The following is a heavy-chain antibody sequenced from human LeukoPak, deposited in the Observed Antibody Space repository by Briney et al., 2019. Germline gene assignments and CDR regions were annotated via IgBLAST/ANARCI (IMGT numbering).Heavy chain of an antibody. CDR3: ARDAENSGSYYFDY. D-gene: IGHD1-26*01. J-gene: IGHJ4*02. CDR1: GYTFTGYY. V-gene: IGHV1-2*06. CDR2: INPNSGGI. Sequence: ASVKVSRKASGYTFTGYYMYWVRQAPGQGLEWMGRINPNSGGINYAQKFQGRVTMTRDTSISTVYMELSRLRSDDTAAYYCARDAENSGSYYFDYWGQGTLVTVSS.